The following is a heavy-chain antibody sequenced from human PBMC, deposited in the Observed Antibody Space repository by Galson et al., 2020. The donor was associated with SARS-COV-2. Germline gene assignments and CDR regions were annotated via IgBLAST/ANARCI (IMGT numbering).Heavy chain of an antibody. D-gene: IGHD2-2*01. CDR1: GFQFSGYG. Sequence: GESLRLSCAASGFQFSGYGMHWVRQAPGKGLEWVAVISYDGSKQHYADSVKGRFTISRDNSQNTLYLQMTSLRADDTAVYYCAKDHSSNWYYFGAWGQGTQVTVSS. CDR2: ISYDGSKQ. CDR3: AKDHSSNWYYFGA. J-gene: IGHJ4*02. V-gene: IGHV3-30*18.